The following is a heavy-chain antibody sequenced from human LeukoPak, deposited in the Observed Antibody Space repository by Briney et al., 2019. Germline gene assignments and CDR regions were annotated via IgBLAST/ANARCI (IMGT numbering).Heavy chain of an antibody. J-gene: IGHJ6*03. CDR3: ARGVRPVRGVIPSYYYYMDV. V-gene: IGHV1-69*05. D-gene: IGHD3-10*01. CDR2: IIPIFGTA. CDR1: GGTFSSYA. Sequence: GASVKVSCKASGGTFSSYAISWVRQAPGQGLEWMGGIIPIFGTANYAQKFQGRVTITTDESTSTAYMELSSLRSEDTAVYYCARGVRPVRGVIPSYYYYMDVWGKGTTVTVSS.